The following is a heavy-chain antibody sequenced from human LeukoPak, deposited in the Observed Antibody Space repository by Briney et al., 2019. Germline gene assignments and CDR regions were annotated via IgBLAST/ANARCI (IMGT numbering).Heavy chain of an antibody. D-gene: IGHD4/OR15-4a*01. CDR1: GFTFSNYW. V-gene: IGHV3-53*01. Sequence: GGSLRLSCEVSGFTFSNYWMMWVRQAPGKGLEWVSFIYSGGSTHYSDSVKGRFTISRDNSKNTLYLQMNSLRAEDTAVYYCARRAGAYSHPYDYWGQGTLVTVSS. J-gene: IGHJ4*02. CDR2: IYSGGST. CDR3: ARRAGAYSHPYDY.